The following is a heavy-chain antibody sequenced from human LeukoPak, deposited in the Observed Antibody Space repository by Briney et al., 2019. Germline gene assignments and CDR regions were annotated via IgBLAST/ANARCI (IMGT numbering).Heavy chain of an antibody. Sequence: SETLSLTCTVSDFSISRGYYWSWIRQPPGKGLEWIGEISHSGSTNYNPSLKSRVTISVDTSKNQFSLKLSSVTAADTAVYYCARGRNWFDPWGQGTLVTVPS. V-gene: IGHV4-34*01. J-gene: IGHJ5*02. CDR3: ARGRNWFDP. CDR1: DFSISRGYY. CDR2: ISHSGST.